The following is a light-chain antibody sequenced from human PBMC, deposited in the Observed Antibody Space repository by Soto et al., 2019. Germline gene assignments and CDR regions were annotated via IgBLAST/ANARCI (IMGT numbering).Light chain of an antibody. CDR3: QQYGSSGT. CDR1: QSVSNNY. V-gene: IGKV3-20*01. CDR2: GAS. Sequence: ENGFTMSPGTPSLSTGERASLSCRASQSVSNNYLAWYQQKPGQAPRLLIYGASNRATGIPDRFSGSGSGTDFTLTISRLEPEDFAVYYCQQYGSSGTFGQGTKVDI. J-gene: IGKJ1*01.